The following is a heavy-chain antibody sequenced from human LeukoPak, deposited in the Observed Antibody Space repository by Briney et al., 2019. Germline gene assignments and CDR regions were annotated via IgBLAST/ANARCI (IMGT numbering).Heavy chain of an antibody. Sequence: GGSLRLSCAASGFTFSSYEMNWVRQAPGKGLEWVSYISSSGSTIYYADSVKGRFTISRDNAKNSLYLQMNSLRAEDTAVYYCATIYLDTAMVMDAAFDIWGQGTMVTVSS. J-gene: IGHJ3*02. D-gene: IGHD5-18*01. CDR2: ISSSGSTI. CDR3: ATIYLDTAMVMDAAFDI. CDR1: GFTFSSYE. V-gene: IGHV3-48*03.